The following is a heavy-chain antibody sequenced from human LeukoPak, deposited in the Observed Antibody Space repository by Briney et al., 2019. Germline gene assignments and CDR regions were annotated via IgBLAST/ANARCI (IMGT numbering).Heavy chain of an antibody. V-gene: IGHV3-48*01. CDR1: GFIFSTYS. Sequence: GGSLRLSCAASGFIFSTYSMNWVRQAPGKGLEWVSYISSSSSTIYYADSVKGRFTISRDSSKNTIYLHMNSLRTEDTAVYFCAKGGDRGNYYFDSWGQGTLVSVSS. CDR2: ISSSSSTI. CDR3: AKGGDRGNYYFDS. J-gene: IGHJ4*02. D-gene: IGHD3-10*01.